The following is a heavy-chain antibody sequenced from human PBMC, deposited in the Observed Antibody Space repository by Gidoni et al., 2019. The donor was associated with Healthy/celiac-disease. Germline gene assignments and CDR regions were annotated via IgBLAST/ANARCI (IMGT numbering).Heavy chain of an antibody. V-gene: IGHV1-18*01. J-gene: IGHJ6*02. CDR1: GYYFTSYG. Sequence: QVQLVQSGAEVKKPGASVKVSCKASGYYFTSYGIRWVRQAPGQGLEWMGWISAYNGNTNYAQKHQGRVTMTTDTSTSTAYMELRSLRSDDTAVYYCARGPPYTMVRGVIVHDYGMDVWGQGTTVTVSS. D-gene: IGHD3-10*01. CDR2: ISAYNGNT. CDR3: ARGPPYTMVRGVIVHDYGMDV.